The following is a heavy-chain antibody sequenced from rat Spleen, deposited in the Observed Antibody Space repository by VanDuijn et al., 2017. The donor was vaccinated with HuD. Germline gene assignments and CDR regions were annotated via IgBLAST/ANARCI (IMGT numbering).Heavy chain of an antibody. Sequence: QVQLKESGPGLVQPSQTLSLTCTVSGFSLTRYHVTWVRQPPGKGLEWMGVIWTGGSTSYNSLLKSRLSISRDISKSQVFLKMNSLQTEDTAMYFCARVYYDGTPGDNWGQGVMVTVSS. CDR2: IWTGGST. D-gene: IGHD1-12*02. J-gene: IGHJ2*01. CDR3: ARVYYDGTPGDN. CDR1: GFSLTRYH. V-gene: IGHV2-43*01.